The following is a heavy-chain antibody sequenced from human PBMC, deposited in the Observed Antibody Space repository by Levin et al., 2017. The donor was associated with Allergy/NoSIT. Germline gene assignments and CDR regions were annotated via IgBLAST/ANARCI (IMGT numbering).Heavy chain of an antibody. V-gene: IGHV4-34*01. Sequence: PGGSLRLSCAVYGGSFSGYYWSWIRQPPGKGLEWIGEINHSGSTNYNPSLKSRVTISVDTSKNQFSLKLSSVTAADTAVYYCARGNGYSGFLRYWGQGTLVTVSS. CDR3: ARGNGYSGFLRY. J-gene: IGHJ4*02. D-gene: IGHD5-12*01. CDR1: GGSFSGYY. CDR2: INHSGST.